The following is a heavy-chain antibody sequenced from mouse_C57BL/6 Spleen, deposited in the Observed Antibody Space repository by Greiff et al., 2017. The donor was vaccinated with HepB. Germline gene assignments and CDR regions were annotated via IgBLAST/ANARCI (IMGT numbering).Heavy chain of an antibody. D-gene: IGHD1-1*01. CDR1: GYTFTSYW. Sequence: VKLQQPGAELVKPGASVKMSCKASGYTFTSYWITWVKQRPGQGLEWIGDIYPGSGSTNYNEKFKSKATLTVDTSSSTAYMQLSSLTSEDSAVYYCARGKDITTVGYYAMDYWGQGTSVTVSS. V-gene: IGHV1-55*01. CDR3: ARGKDITTVGYYAMDY. J-gene: IGHJ4*01. CDR2: IYPGSGST.